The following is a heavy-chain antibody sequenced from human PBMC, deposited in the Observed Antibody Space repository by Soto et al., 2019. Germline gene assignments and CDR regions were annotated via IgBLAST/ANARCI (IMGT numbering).Heavy chain of an antibody. CDR1: GYSFTSYW. CDR2: IDPSDSYT. V-gene: IGHV5-10-1*01. CDR3: ARFSSSVVSNYYYYGMDV. Sequence: PGESLKISCKGSGYSFTSYWISWVRQMPGKGLEWMGRIDPSDSYTNYSPSFQGHVTISADKSISTAYLQWSSLKASDTAMYYCARFSSSVVSNYYYYGMDVWGQGTTVTASS. D-gene: IGHD2-15*01. J-gene: IGHJ6*02.